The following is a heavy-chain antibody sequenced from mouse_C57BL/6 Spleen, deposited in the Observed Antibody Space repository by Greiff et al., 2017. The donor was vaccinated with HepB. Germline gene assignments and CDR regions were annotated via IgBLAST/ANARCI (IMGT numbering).Heavy chain of an antibody. V-gene: IGHV14-4*01. CDR1: GFNIKDDY. D-gene: IGHD2-5*01. CDR2: IDPENGDT. CDR3: TGSYYSNDP. J-gene: IGHJ3*01. Sequence: EVQLQQSGAELVRPGASVKLSCTASGFNIKDDYMHWVKQRPEQGLEWIGWIDPENGDTEYASKFQGKATITADTSSNTAYLQLSSLTSEDTAVYYCTGSYYSNDPWGQGTLVTVSA.